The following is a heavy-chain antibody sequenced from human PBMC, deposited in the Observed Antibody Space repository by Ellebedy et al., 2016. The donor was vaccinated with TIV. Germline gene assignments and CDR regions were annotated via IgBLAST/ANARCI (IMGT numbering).Heavy chain of an antibody. Sequence: MPSETLSLTCAVSGYSISSLNWWGWIRQPPGKGLEFIGYIHHSGSVYYNPSRWSRVTMSLDTSTNQFSLKLSSVTAVYTALYYCARIGYCSTASCSGAFDIWGQGTMVTVSS. CDR1: GYSISSLNW. CDR3: ARIGYCSTASCSGAFDI. D-gene: IGHD2-2*01. CDR2: IHHSGSV. V-gene: IGHV4-28*05. J-gene: IGHJ3*02.